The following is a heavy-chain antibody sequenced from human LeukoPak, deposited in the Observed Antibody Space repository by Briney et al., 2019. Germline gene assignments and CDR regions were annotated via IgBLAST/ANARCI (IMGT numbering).Heavy chain of an antibody. CDR3: VRSSRWQLAFDY. Sequence: PSETLSLTCTVSGGSISSYYWSWIRQPPGKGLEWIGYIYYSGSTNYNPSLKSRVTISVDTSKNQFSLKLSSVTAADTAVYYCVRSSRWQLAFDYLGQGTLGTVSS. CDR2: IYYSGST. D-gene: IGHD6-13*01. J-gene: IGHJ4*02. V-gene: IGHV4-59*01. CDR1: GGSISSYY.